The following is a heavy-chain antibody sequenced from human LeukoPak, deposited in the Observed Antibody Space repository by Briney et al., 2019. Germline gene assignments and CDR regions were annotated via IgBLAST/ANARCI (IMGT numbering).Heavy chain of an antibody. V-gene: IGHV3-30*02. CDR2: IRYDGSNK. D-gene: IGHD6-19*01. CDR1: GFTFSSYG. Sequence: PGGSLRLSCAASGFTFSSYGMHWVRQAPGKGLEWVAFIRYDGSNKYYADSVKGLFTISRDNSKNTLYLQMNSLRAEDTVVYYCAKGGYSSGWFDYWGQGTLVTVSS. J-gene: IGHJ4*02. CDR3: AKGGYSSGWFDY.